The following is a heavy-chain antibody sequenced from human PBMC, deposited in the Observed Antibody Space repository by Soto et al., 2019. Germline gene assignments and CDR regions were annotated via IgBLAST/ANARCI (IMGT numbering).Heavy chain of an antibody. J-gene: IGHJ4*02. Sequence: ASVKVSCKVSGYTLTELSMHWVRQAPGKGLEWMGGFDPEDGETIYAQKFQGRVTMTEDTSTDTAYMELSSLRSEDTAVYYCATFLESGGTDRLLLPSHPYYFDYWGQGTLVTVSS. CDR1: GYTLTELS. CDR3: ATFLESGGTDRLLLPSHPYYFDY. V-gene: IGHV1-24*01. D-gene: IGHD2-21*02. CDR2: FDPEDGET.